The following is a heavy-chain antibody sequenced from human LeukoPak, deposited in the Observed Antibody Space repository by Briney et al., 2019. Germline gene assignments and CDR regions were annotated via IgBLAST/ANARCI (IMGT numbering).Heavy chain of an antibody. CDR1: GFTFSGCA. J-gene: IGHJ4*02. CDR3: AKDGVRLDYYGSGSYSPELDY. Sequence: GGSLRLSCAASGFTFSGCAMSRVRHAPGKGLEWVSAISGSGGSTYYADSVKGRFTISRDNSKNALYLQMNSLRAEDTAVYYCAKDGVRLDYYGSGSYSPELDYWGQGTLVTVSS. V-gene: IGHV3-23*01. D-gene: IGHD3-10*01. CDR2: ISGSGGST.